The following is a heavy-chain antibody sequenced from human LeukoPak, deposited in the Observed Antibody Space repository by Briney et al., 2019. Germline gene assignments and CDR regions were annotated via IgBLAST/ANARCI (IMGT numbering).Heavy chain of an antibody. CDR3: ARGPYCTNGVCYGYYMDA. V-gene: IGHV4-34*01. CDR2: INHSGNT. CDR1: GGSFSGHY. Sequence: SETLSLTCAVYGGSFSGHYWNWIRQPPGKGLEWIGEINHSGNTHYNPALKSRVNILVDTYKNQFSLRLSSVTAADTAVYYCARGPYCTNGVCYGYYMDAWGRGTPVTVSS. J-gene: IGHJ6*03. D-gene: IGHD2-8*01.